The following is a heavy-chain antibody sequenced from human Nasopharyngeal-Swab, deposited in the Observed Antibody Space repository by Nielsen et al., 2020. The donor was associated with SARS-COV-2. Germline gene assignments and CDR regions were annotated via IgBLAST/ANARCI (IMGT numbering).Heavy chain of an antibody. Sequence: GESLKISCAASGFTFSSYWMHWVRQAPGKGLVWVSRINSDGSSTSYADSVKGRFTISRDNAKNTLYLQMNSLRAEDTAVYYCARDLSMIVVLIGTPSAFDIWGQGTMVTVSS. CDR2: INSDGSST. D-gene: IGHD3-22*01. CDR3: ARDLSMIVVLIGTPSAFDI. V-gene: IGHV3-74*01. CDR1: GFTFSSYW. J-gene: IGHJ3*02.